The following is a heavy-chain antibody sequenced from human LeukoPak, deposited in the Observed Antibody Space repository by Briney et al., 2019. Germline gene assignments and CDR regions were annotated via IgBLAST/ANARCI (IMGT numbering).Heavy chain of an antibody. Sequence: GGSLRLSCAASGFTFSDYYMTWIRQAPGKALEWVSYISSTDTTYYADSVKGRFTVSRDNAKNSLFLQMHSLRAEDTAVYYCARGIRGSDPDYWGQGTLLTVSS. J-gene: IGHJ4*02. CDR1: GFTFSDYY. V-gene: IGHV3-11*01. D-gene: IGHD5-12*01. CDR2: ISSTDTT. CDR3: ARGIRGSDPDY.